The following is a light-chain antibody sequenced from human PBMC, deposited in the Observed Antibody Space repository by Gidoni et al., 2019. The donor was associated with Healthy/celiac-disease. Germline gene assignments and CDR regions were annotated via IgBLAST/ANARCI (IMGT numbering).Light chain of an antibody. CDR1: QSISSY. V-gene: IGKV1-39*01. J-gene: IGKJ4*01. CDR2: AAS. Sequence: IQMTQSPSSLSASVGDRVTITCRASQSISSYLNWYQHKPGKAPKLLIYAASRLQSGVPSRFSGSGSETDFTLTISRLQPEDFATYYCRQSYSTHTFGGGTKVEIK. CDR3: RQSYSTHT.